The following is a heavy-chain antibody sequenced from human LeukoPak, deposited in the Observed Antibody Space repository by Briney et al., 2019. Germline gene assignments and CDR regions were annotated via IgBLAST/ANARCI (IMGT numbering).Heavy chain of an antibody. Sequence: GGSLRLSCAASGFTFSSYAMHWVRQAPGKGLEWVAVISYDGSNKYYADSVKGRFTISRDNSKNTLYLQMNSLRAEDTAVYYCARDRAATRVYYYYGMDVWGQGTTVTVSS. D-gene: IGHD5-24*01. V-gene: IGHV3-30-3*01. CDR2: ISYDGSNK. CDR3: ARDRAATRVYYYYGMDV. CDR1: GFTFSSYA. J-gene: IGHJ6*02.